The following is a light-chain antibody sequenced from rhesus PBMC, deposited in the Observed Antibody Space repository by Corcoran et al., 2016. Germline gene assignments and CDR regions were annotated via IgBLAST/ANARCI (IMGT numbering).Light chain of an antibody. J-gene: IGKJ1*01. Sequence: DIQMTQSPSSLSASVGDTVTITCRASQGISSWLAWYQQKPGKAPKLLIQKASSLKSGVPSSFSGSGYGTDLPLTLSSLQSEDFATYFGQQYSSRHPTFGKGTKVEIK. V-gene: IGKV1-22*01. CDR3: QQYSSRHPT. CDR1: QGISSW. CDR2: KAS.